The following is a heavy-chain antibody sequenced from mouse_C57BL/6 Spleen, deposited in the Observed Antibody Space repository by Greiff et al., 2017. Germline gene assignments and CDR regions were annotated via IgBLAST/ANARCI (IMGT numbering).Heavy chain of an antibody. Sequence: EVKLVESEGGLVQPGSSMKLSCTASGFTFRDYYMAWVRPVPEKGLEWVANINYDGSSTYYLDSLKSRFIISGDNAKNILYLQMSSLKSEDTATYYCARASGSYFDYWGQGTTRTVAS. J-gene: IGHJ2*01. CDR3: ARASGSYFDY. V-gene: IGHV5-16*01. CDR2: INYDGSST. D-gene: IGHD3-1*01. CDR1: GFTFRDYY.